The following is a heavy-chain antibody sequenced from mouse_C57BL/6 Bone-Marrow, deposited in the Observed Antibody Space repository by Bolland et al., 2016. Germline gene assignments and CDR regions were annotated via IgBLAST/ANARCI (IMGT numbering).Heavy chain of an antibody. D-gene: IGHD1-1*01. Sequence: GSGSTNYNEKFKSKATLTVDTSSSTAYMQLSSLTSEDSAVYYCAPITTVVALYYFDYWGQAPL. CDR3: APITTVVALYYFDY. J-gene: IGHJ2*01. V-gene: IGHV1-55*01. CDR2: GSGST.